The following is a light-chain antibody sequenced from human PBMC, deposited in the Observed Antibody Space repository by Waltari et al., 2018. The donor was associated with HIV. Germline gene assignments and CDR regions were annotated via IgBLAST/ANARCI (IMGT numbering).Light chain of an antibody. V-gene: IGKV1-39*01. CDR2: GAS. Sequence: DIQMTQSPSSLSASVGDRVTITCRASQNISSYLRWYQQKPGKAPKVLIYGASSLQSGVPSRFSGSGSGTDFNISISSLQLEDFATYYCQQSYSTPRTFGQGTKVEIK. J-gene: IGKJ1*01. CDR1: QNISSY. CDR3: QQSYSTPRT.